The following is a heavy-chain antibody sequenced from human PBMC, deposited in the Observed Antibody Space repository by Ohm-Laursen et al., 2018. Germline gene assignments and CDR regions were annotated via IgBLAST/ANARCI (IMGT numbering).Heavy chain of an antibody. D-gene: IGHD6-13*01. CDR2: ISGSGGST. J-gene: IGHJ4*02. CDR3: TTPAAGTQPDY. Sequence: GSLRLSCAASGFTFSSYAMSWVRQAPGKGLEWVSAISGSGGSTYYADSVKGRFTISRDNSKNTLYLQMNSLKTEDTAVYYCTTPAAGTQPDYWGQGTLVTVSS. V-gene: IGHV3-23*01. CDR1: GFTFSSYA.